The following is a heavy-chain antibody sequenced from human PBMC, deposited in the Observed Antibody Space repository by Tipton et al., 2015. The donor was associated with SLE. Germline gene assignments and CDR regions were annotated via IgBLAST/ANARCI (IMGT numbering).Heavy chain of an antibody. CDR2: ITHRGST. CDR3: ARQLTVDGSRDI. D-gene: IGHD1-26*01. Sequence: TLSLTCSVYGGSLNRWVWSWIRQSPGKGLEWIGKITHRGSTNYNPSLSSRVTILADSSKNQVSLKLTSVADADTAVYYCARQLTVDGSRDIWGQGTLVTVSS. CDR1: GGSLNRWV. V-gene: IGHV4-34*01. J-gene: IGHJ4*02.